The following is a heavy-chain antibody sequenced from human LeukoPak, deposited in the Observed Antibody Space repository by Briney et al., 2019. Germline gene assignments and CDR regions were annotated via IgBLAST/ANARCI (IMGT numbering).Heavy chain of an antibody. Sequence: SETLSLTCTVSGGSISSGGYYWSWIRQHPGKGLEWIGYIYYSGSTYYNPSLKSRVTISVDTSENQFSLKLTSVTAAETCVYYCARSPEYYFDYWGHGTLVTVSS. CDR3: ARSPEYYFDY. J-gene: IGHJ4*01. V-gene: IGHV4-31*03. D-gene: IGHD1-14*01. CDR1: GGSISSGGYY. CDR2: IYYSGST.